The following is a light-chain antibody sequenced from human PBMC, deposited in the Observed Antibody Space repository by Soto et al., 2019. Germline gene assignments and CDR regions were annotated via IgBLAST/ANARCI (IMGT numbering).Light chain of an antibody. CDR2: GAS. CDR3: QQYNNWPPT. CDR1: QSISSSY. J-gene: IGKJ1*01. V-gene: IGKV3-15*01. Sequence: EIVLTQSPGTLSLSPGERATLSCRSSQSISSSYLGWYQQKPGQAPRLLVYGASTRATGFPARFSGSGSGTEFTLTISSLQSEDFAVYYCQQYNNWPPTFGQGTKVDIK.